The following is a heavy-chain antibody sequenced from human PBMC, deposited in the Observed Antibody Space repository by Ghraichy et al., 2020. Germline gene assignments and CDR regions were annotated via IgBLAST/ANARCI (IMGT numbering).Heavy chain of an antibody. J-gene: IGHJ4*02. CDR2: LYYNANA. D-gene: IGHD4-23*01. V-gene: IGHV4-59*11. Sequence: SETLSLTCTVVGDSLTNHYWNWIRQPPGKGLEWLGYLYYNANANYKPSLKSRLNISVDTSKNQVFLKLSSVTAADTAVYYCARGDWVTPRLWGQGTLVTVSS. CDR3: ARGDWVTPRL. CDR1: GDSLTNHY.